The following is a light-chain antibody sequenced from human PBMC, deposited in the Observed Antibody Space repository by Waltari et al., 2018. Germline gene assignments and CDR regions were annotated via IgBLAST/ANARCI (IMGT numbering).Light chain of an antibody. V-gene: IGKV3-20*01. J-gene: IGKJ1*01. CDR1: QSVSRT. CDR2: GAS. Sequence: EIVLTQSPGTLSLSPGERATPSCRASQSVSRTLVWYQQKPGQAPKLLIYGASIRATGIPVRFTGSGSGTDFSLTISSLEPEDFAIYFCQHYVRLPATFGQGTKVEIK. CDR3: QHYVRLPAT.